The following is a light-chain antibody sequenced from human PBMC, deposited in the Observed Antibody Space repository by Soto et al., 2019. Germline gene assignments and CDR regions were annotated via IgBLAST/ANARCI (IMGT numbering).Light chain of an antibody. J-gene: IGKJ1*01. Sequence: EIVLTQSPGTLSLSPGERATLSCRASQSVSSSYLAWYQQKPGQAPRLLIYGASSRATGIPDRFSGSGSGTDFTFTISRLEPEDFAVYYCQQYGGSPQTFGQGTNVDIK. CDR3: QQYGGSPQT. CDR1: QSVSSSY. CDR2: GAS. V-gene: IGKV3-20*01.